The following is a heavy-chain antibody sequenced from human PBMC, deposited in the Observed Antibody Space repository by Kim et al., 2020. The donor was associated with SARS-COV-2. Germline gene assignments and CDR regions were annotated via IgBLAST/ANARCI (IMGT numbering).Heavy chain of an antibody. CDR2: IYYSGRT. J-gene: IGHJ3*02. D-gene: IGHD3-22*01. CDR1: GGSISSGGYY. V-gene: IGHV4-31*03. Sequence: SETLSLTCTVSGGSISSGGYYWSWIRQHPGKGLEWIGYIYYSGRTYSNPSVKSRVTISVDTSKNQFSLELSSVTAADTAMYSCTREIEGAFDIWGQGTMVTVSS. CDR3: TREIEGAFDI.